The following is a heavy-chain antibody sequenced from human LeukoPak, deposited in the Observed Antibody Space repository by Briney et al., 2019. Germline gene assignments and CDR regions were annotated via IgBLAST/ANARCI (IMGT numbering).Heavy chain of an antibody. CDR1: GYTFTSYY. D-gene: IGHD1-26*01. J-gene: IGHJ4*02. CDR2: INPSGGST. V-gene: IGHV1-46*01. Sequence: ASVKVSCKASGYTFTSYYMHWVRQAPGQGLEWMGIINPSGGSTSYAQKFQGRVTMTRDMSTSTVYMELSSLRPEDTAVYYCARDSEGSGSFYYFDYWGQGTLVTVSS. CDR3: ARDSEGSGSFYYFDY.